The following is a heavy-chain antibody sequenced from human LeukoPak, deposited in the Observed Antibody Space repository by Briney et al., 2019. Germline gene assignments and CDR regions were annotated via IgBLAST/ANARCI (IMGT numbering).Heavy chain of an antibody. CDR3: ARADLRGYSLHY. J-gene: IGHJ4*02. CDR2: IGTAGDT. V-gene: IGHV3-13*01. D-gene: IGHD5-18*01. CDR1: GFTFGNYD. Sequence: GGSLRLSCAASGFTFGNYDMHWVRQVIGKGLEWVSGIGTAGDTYYGGSVKGRFTSSRENAKNFLYLQMNSLRAGDTAVYYCARADLRGYSLHYWGQGTLVTVSS.